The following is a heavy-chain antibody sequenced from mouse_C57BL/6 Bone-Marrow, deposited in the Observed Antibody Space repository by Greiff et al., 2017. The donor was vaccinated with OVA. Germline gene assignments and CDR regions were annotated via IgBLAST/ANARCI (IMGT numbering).Heavy chain of an antibody. CDR3: ARPPLSITTVVGGDY. J-gene: IGHJ2*01. CDR2: ISSGSSTI. CDR1: GFTFSDYG. V-gene: IGHV5-17*01. Sequence: EVKVEESGGGLVKPGGSLKLSCAASGFTFSDYGMHWVRQAPEKGLEWVAYISSGSSTIYYADTVKGRFTISRDNAKNTLFLQMTSLRSEDTAMYYCARPPLSITTVVGGDYWGQGTTLTVSS. D-gene: IGHD1-1*01.